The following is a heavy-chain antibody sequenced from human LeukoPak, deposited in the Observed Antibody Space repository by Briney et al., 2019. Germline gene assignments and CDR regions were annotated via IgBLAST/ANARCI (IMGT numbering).Heavy chain of an antibody. CDR2: ISGSGSTT. Sequence: GGSPRLSCAASEFTFSSYEMNWVRQAPGKGLEWVSYISGSGSTTYYAESVKGRFTISRDNAKNSLYLQMNSLRAEDTAVYYCARDAKEDGRFDPWGQGTLVTVSS. CDR1: EFTFSSYE. J-gene: IGHJ5*02. CDR3: ARDAKEDGRFDP. V-gene: IGHV3-48*03.